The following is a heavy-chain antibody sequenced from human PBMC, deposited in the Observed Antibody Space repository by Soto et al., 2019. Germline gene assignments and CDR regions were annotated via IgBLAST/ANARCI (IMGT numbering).Heavy chain of an antibody. Sequence: SETLSLTCTVSGDSISSGANYWSWIRQPPGKGLEWIGYIYYSGTTYYNPTLKSRVTISVDRSKNLFSLKLSSVTAADTAVYYCARVDILTGYGCMDVWCQGTTVTVSS. CDR2: IYYSGTT. V-gene: IGHV4-30-4*01. CDR1: GDSISSGANY. CDR3: ARVDILTGYGCMDV. D-gene: IGHD3-9*01. J-gene: IGHJ6*02.